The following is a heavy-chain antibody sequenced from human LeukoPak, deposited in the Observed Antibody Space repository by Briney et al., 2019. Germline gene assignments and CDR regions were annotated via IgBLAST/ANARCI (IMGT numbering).Heavy chain of an antibody. CDR3: ARCGGSYYVHRWFDP. J-gene: IGHJ5*02. V-gene: IGHV4-38-2*01. Sequence: PSETLSLTCAVSGYSISSGYYWGWIRQPPGKGLEWIGSIYHSGSTYYNPSLKSRVTISVDTSKNQFSLKLSSVTAADTAVYYCARCGGSYYVHRWFDPWGQGTLVTVSS. D-gene: IGHD1-26*01. CDR2: IYHSGST. CDR1: GYSISSGYY.